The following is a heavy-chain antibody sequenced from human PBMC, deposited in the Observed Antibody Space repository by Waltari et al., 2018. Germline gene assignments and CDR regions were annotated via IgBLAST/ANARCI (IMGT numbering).Heavy chain of an antibody. V-gene: IGHV3-74*01. CDR1: GLTFSGYY. Sequence: EVQLVESGGGLVQPGGSLRLSCETSGLTFSGYYFHWVRQAPGKGLVCVSRINSDGTITKYADSVKGRFTISRDNARSTLYLQMNSLRVEDTAVYYCATGGYDFWTGYHKIWGQGTMVTVTS. J-gene: IGHJ3*02. CDR2: INSDGTIT. D-gene: IGHD3-3*01. CDR3: ATGGYDFWTGYHKI.